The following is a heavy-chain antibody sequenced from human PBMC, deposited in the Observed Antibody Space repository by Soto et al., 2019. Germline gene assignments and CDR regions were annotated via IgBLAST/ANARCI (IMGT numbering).Heavy chain of an antibody. CDR2: ISHSGST. Sequence: PSETLSLTCAVYGGSFSGYYWSWIRQPPGKGLEWIGEISHSGSTYYNPSLKSRVTISVDTSKNQFSLKLSSVTAADTAVYYCASSRILTGPTRYYGMDVWGQGTTVTVSS. CDR1: GGSFSGYY. V-gene: IGHV4-34*01. CDR3: ASSRILTGPTRYYGMDV. J-gene: IGHJ6*02. D-gene: IGHD3-9*01.